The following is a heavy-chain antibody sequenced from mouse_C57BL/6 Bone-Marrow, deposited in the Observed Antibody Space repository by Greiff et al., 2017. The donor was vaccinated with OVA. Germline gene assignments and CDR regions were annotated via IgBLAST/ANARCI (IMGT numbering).Heavy chain of an antibody. D-gene: IGHD1-1*01. Sequence: EVQGVESGGGLVQPGGSLKLSCAASGFTFSDYGMAWVRQAPRKGPEWVAFISNLAYSIYYADTVTGRFTISRENAKNTLYLEMSSLRSEDTAMYYCARPSSYDWFAYWGQGTLVTVSA. CDR3: ARPSSYDWFAY. CDR2: ISNLAYSI. CDR1: GFTFSDYG. J-gene: IGHJ3*01. V-gene: IGHV5-15*01.